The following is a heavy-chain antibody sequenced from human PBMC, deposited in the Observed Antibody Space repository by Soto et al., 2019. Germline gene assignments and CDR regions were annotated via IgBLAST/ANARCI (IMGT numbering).Heavy chain of an antibody. D-gene: IGHD2-2*01. J-gene: IGHJ3*01. CDR2: IIPMLPVT. Sequence: QVHLIQSGAEVKKPGSSVKVSCKAAGGTFNTYTLIWVRQAPGHGLEWMGRIIPMLPVTNSAQKFQCRLTLTADKSTDTAFMELTSLRSDDTAVYYCSIGSWSAETFDVWGQGTMVTVSS. CDR1: GGTFNTYT. CDR3: SIGSWSAETFDV. V-gene: IGHV1-69*02.